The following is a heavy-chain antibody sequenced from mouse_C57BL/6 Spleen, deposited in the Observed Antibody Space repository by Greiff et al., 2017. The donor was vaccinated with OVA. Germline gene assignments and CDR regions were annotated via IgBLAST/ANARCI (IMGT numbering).Heavy chain of an antibody. CDR3: ARRSGETAQAEFAY. D-gene: IGHD3-2*02. V-gene: IGHV1-55*01. CDR2: IYPGSGST. Sequence: QVQLQQPGAELVKPGASVKMSCKASGYTFTSYWITWVKQRPGQGLEWIGDIYPGSGSTNYNEKFKSKATLTVDTSSSTAYMQLSSLTAEDSAVYYCARRSGETAQAEFAYWGQGTLVTVSA. J-gene: IGHJ3*01. CDR1: GYTFTSYW.